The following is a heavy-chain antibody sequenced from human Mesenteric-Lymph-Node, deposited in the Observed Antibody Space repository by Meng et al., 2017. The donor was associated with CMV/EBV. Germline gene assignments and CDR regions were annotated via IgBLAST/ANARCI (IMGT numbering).Heavy chain of an antibody. CDR2: IYRGDNT. Sequence: EVPPVESGGGLVQPGGSLRLSCAASGINVRDKYMSWVCQAPGKGLEWVCIIYRGDNTYYIDSVKDRFTVSRDNSKNTMYLQMNSLRVEDTAVYYCTGDSVSNPNLDYWGQGTLVTVSS. D-gene: IGHD3-10*01. CDR3: TGDSVSNPNLDY. V-gene: IGHV3-66*01. CDR1: GINVRDKY. J-gene: IGHJ4*02.